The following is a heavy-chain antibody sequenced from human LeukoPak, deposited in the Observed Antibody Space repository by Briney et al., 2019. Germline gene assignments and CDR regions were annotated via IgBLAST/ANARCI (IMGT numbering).Heavy chain of an antibody. CDR1: GFTVRTDY. V-gene: IGHV3-53*01. J-gene: IGHJ4*02. D-gene: IGHD1-26*01. Sequence: GGSLTLSCTASGFTVRTDYMTWVRQAPGEGLEWVSIIYSDGSTYYADSVRGRFSISRDNSKNTVYLQMNSLRAEDTAVYYCTRSVSGSYPIVHWGQGTLVTVSS. CDR2: IYSDGST. CDR3: TRSVSGSYPIVH.